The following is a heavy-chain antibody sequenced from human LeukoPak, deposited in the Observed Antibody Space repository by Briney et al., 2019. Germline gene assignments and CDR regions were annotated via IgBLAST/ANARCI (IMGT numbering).Heavy chain of an antibody. V-gene: IGHV5-51*01. J-gene: IGHJ5*02. CDR2: IYPGDSDT. Sequence: GESLKISCKGSGYSFTSYWIGWVRQMPGKGLEWMGIIYPGDSDTRYSPSFQVQVTISADKSISTAYLQWSSLKASDTAMYYCARRITMVRGAQSGWFDPWGQGTLVTVSS. CDR1: GYSFTSYW. D-gene: IGHD3-10*01. CDR3: ARRITMVRGAQSGWFDP.